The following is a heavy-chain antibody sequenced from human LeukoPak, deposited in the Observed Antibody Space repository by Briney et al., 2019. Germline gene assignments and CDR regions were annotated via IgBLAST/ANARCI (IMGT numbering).Heavy chain of an antibody. J-gene: IGHJ4*02. Sequence: GGSLRLSCAASGFTFSSYAMSWVRQAPGKGLQWVSVIYGGDKTYYADSVKGRFTISRDNSKNTVYLQMNSLRVEDTAVYYCARTLLVPTASQNYFDYWGQGTLVTVSS. CDR3: ARTLLVPTASQNYFDY. D-gene: IGHD2-2*01. CDR1: GFTFSSYA. CDR2: IYGGDKT. V-gene: IGHV3-53*01.